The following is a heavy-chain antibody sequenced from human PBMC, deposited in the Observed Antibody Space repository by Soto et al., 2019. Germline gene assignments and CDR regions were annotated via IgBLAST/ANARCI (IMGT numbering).Heavy chain of an antibody. V-gene: IGHV3-49*03. CDR2: IRSKAYGGTT. CDR3: TREMGIATARLLFDY. CDR1: GFTFGDYL. Sequence: EVQLVESGGGLVQPGRSLRLSCTASGFTFGDYLMSCFRQAPGKGLEWVAFIRSKAYGGTTEYAASVKGRFTISRDDSKSIAYLQMNSLKSEDTAVYYCTREMGIATARLLFDYWGQGTLVTVSS. J-gene: IGHJ4*02. D-gene: IGHD6-13*01.